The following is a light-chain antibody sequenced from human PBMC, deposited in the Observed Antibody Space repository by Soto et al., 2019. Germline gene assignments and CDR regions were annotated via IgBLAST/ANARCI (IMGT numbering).Light chain of an antibody. CDR2: DVT. Sequence: QSVLTQPASVSGFPGQSITIPCTGSSNDVGSYKYVSWYQLHPGKAPQLMIYDVTNRPSGIPNRFSGSKSGNTASLSISGLQAEDEADYYCSSYTTSSTVIFGGGTQLTVL. CDR1: SNDVGSYKY. CDR3: SSYTTSSTVI. V-gene: IGLV2-14*03. J-gene: IGLJ2*01.